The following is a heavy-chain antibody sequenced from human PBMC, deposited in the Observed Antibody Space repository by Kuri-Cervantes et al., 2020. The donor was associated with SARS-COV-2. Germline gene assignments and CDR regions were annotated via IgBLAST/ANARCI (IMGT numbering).Heavy chain of an antibody. V-gene: IGHV4-39*07. CDR3: ASTSYDFWSGPTIYFVY. J-gene: IGHJ4*02. CDR2: IYYSGST. Sequence: SATLSLTCTIASGSISSSSYYWGWIRQPPGKGLEWIGSIYYSGSTYYNPSLKSRVTISVDTSKNQFSLKLSSVTAADAAVYYCASTSYDFWSGPTIYFVYWGQGTLVTVSS. D-gene: IGHD3-3*01. CDR1: SGSISSSSYY.